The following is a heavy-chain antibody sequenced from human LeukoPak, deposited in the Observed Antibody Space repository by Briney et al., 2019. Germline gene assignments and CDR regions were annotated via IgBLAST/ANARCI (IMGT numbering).Heavy chain of an antibody. J-gene: IGHJ4*02. CDR1: GFAFSDYY. CDR3: ARVLVEDIVVVVAATFDY. CDR2: ISSSGSTI. Sequence: PGGSLRLSCAASGFAFSDYYMSWIRQAPGKGLEWVSYISSSGSTIYYADSVKGRFTISRDNAKNSLYLQMNSLRAEDTAVYYCARVLVEDIVVVVAATFDYWGQGTLVTVSS. V-gene: IGHV3-11*01. D-gene: IGHD2-15*01.